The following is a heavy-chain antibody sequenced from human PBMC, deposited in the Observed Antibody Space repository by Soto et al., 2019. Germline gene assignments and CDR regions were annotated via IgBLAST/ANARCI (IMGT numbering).Heavy chain of an antibody. Sequence: PGGSVRLSCAASGFTFSSFAMSCVRQAPGKGLEWVSVIGTRASITAYADSVRGRFTISRDNSKNTLYLQMNSLRAEDTAVYYWVARGSGWYHWGGQGTLVTVSS. J-gene: IGHJ4*02. CDR1: GFTFSSFA. D-gene: IGHD6-19*01. CDR2: IGTRASIT. V-gene: IGHV3-23*01. CDR3: VARGSGWYHW.